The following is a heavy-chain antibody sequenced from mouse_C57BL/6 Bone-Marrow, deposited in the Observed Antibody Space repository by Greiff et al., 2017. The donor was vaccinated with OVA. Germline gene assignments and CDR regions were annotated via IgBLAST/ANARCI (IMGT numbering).Heavy chain of an antibody. D-gene: IGHD2-4*01. J-gene: IGHJ2*01. V-gene: IGHV1-50*01. CDR2: IDPSDSYT. CDR1: GYTFTSYW. CDR3: ARYDYVSSY. Sequence: QVQLQQPGAELVKPGASVKLSCKASGYTFTSYWMPWVQQRPGQGLEWIGEIDPSDSYTNYHHKFKGQSTLTVDTSSSPAYMQLSSLSSEDAAVYYCARYDYVSSYWGQGTTLTVSS.